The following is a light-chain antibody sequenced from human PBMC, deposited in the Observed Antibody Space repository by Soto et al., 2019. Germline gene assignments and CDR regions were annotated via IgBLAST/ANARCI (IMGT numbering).Light chain of an antibody. Sequence: QSVLTQPPSASGTPGQRVTISCSGSSANIGSHTVNWYQQLPGTAPKLLIYNNNQRSSGVPERFSGSRSGTSASLAISGLQSEDEAHYYCATWDDSLIGWVFGGGTKLTVL. CDR3: ATWDDSLIGWV. CDR1: SANIGSHT. J-gene: IGLJ3*02. CDR2: NNN. V-gene: IGLV1-44*01.